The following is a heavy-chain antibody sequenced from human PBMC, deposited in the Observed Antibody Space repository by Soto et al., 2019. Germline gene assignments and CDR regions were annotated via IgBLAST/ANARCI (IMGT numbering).Heavy chain of an antibody. CDR3: ARVMATTLYYYYGMDV. J-gene: IGHJ6*02. Sequence: GSSVKVSCKASGGTFSSYAISWVRQAPGQGLEWMGGIIPIFGTANYAQKFQGRVTITADESTSTAYMELSSLRSEDTAVYYCARVMATTLYYYYGMDVWGQGTTVTVSS. CDR2: IIPIFGTA. V-gene: IGHV1-69*13. CDR1: GGTFSSYA. D-gene: IGHD5-12*01.